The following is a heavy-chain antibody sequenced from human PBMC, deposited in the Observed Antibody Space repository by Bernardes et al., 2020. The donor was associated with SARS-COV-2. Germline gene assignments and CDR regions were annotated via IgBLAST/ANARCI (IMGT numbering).Heavy chain of an antibody. CDR2: ISYDGSNK. Sequence: GGSLRLSCAASGFTFSSYGMHWVRQAPGKGLEWVAVISYDGSNKYYADSVKGRFTISRDNSKNTLYLQMNSLRAEDTAVYYCAKDYYGSGSYWIVRYGMGVWGQGTTVTVSS. CDR1: GFTFSSYG. CDR3: AKDYYGSGSYWIVRYGMGV. D-gene: IGHD3-10*01. V-gene: IGHV3-30*18. J-gene: IGHJ6*02.